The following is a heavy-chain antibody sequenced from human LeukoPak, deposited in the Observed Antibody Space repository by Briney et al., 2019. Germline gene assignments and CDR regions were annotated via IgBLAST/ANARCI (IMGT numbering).Heavy chain of an antibody. J-gene: IGHJ3*02. V-gene: IGHV1-18*01. CDR2: ISAYNGNT. CDR1: GYTFTSYG. CDR3: ARGGAYDSPVGAFDI. D-gene: IGHD3-16*01. Sequence: ASVKVSCKASGYTFTSYGISWVRQAPGQGLEWMGWISAYNGNTNYAQKLQGRVTMTTDTSTSTAYMELRRLRSDDTAVYYCARGGAYDSPVGAFDIWGQGTMVTVSS.